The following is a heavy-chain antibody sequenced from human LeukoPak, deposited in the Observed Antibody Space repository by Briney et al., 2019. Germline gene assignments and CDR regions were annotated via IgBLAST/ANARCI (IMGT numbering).Heavy chain of an antibody. CDR3: ARVNKRRGYDLDY. Sequence: PSQTLSLTCTVSGGSISSVGYYWSWIRQPPGKGLEWIGYIYYSGSTYYYPSLKSRVTISLDTSKNQFSLKLSSVTAADTAVYYCARVNKRRGYDLDYWGQGTLVTVSS. CDR2: IYYSGST. V-gene: IGHV4-31*03. J-gene: IGHJ4*02. CDR1: GGSISSVGYY. D-gene: IGHD5-12*01.